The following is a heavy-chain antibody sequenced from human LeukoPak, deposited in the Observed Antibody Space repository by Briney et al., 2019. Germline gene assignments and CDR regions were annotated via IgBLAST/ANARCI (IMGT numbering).Heavy chain of an antibody. CDR2: IKQDGSEK. D-gene: IGHD3-22*01. CDR3: ASGGYDSSSYYRDFYFDC. V-gene: IGHV3-7*03. J-gene: IGHJ4*02. Sequence: GGSLRLSCAASGFTFSSYWMSWVRQAPGKGLEWVANIKQDGSEKYYVDSVKGRFTISRDNSKNTLYLQMNSLRAEDTAVYYCASGGYDSSSYYRDFYFDCWGQGTLVTVSS. CDR1: GFTFSSYW.